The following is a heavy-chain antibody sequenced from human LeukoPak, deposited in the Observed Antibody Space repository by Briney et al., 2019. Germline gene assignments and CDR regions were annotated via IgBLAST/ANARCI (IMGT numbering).Heavy chain of an antibody. CDR3: ARDRGVLEWFAAFDI. CDR1: GGSISSGSYY. V-gene: IGHV4-61*02. Sequence: SQTLSLTCTVSGGSISSGSYYWSWIRQPAGKGLEWIGRIYTSRSTNYNPSLKSRVTISVDTSKNQFSLKLSSVTAADTAVYYCARDRGVLEWFAAFDIWGQGTMVTVSS. CDR2: IYTSRST. D-gene: IGHD3-3*01. J-gene: IGHJ3*02.